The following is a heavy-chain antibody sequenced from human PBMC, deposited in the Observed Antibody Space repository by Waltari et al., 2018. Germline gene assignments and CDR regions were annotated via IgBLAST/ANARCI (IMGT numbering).Heavy chain of an antibody. CDR2: IYHSGST. J-gene: IGHJ3*02. CDR3: ARGYSSSGVFGDDAFDI. CDR1: GYSISSGYY. D-gene: IGHD6-13*01. V-gene: IGHV4-38-2*01. Sequence: QVQLQESGPGLVKPSETLSLTCAVSGYSISSGYYWGWIRQPPGKGLEWIGSIYHSGSTYYNPSLKSRVTISVDTSKNQFSLKLSSVTAADTAVYYCARGYSSSGVFGDDAFDIWGQGTMVTVSS.